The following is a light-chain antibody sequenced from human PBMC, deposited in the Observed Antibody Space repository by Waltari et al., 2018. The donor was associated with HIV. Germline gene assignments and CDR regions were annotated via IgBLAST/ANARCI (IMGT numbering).Light chain of an antibody. CDR3: QQLTT. Sequence: DTQLTQSPSFLSESVGDRVTITCRASQGLSSFLAWYQQKPGKAPKLLIYSTSTLQSGVPSRFSGGGSGTEFSLTISSLQPEDLGTYFCQQLTTFGQGTQLEI. CDR2: STS. CDR1: QGLSSF. J-gene: IGKJ2*01. V-gene: IGKV1-9*01.